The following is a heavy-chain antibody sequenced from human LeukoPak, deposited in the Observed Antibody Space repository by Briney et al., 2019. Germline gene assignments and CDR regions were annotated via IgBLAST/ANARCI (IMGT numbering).Heavy chain of an antibody. CDR1: GFTFSSYA. Sequence: GGSLGLSCAASGFTFSSYAMSWVRQAPGKGLEWVSLISGSGGSGGSTYYADSVKGRFTISRDNSKSKLYLQMNSLRAEDTALYYCAKGTPFYAMDVWGQGTTVIVSS. CDR3: AKGTPFYAMDV. CDR2: ISGSGGSGGST. J-gene: IGHJ6*02. V-gene: IGHV3-23*01. D-gene: IGHD1-7*01.